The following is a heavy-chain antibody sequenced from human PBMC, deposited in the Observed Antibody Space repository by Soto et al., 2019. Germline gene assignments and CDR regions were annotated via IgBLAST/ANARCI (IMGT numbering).Heavy chain of an antibody. V-gene: IGHV4-31*11. CDR3: ARSLQRVTGTYDY. D-gene: IGHD1-20*01. CDR1: GASLSSVGYY. J-gene: IGHJ4*02. Sequence: QVQLQESGPGLVKPSQTLSLTCAVSGASLSSVGYYWHWIRQHPGKGLEWLGYIFDSGTTYYRPSPKTRLAISADTSNHPVSLRLTSVTAADTAVYYCARSLQRVTGTYDYWGQGTLVTVSS. CDR2: IFDSGTT.